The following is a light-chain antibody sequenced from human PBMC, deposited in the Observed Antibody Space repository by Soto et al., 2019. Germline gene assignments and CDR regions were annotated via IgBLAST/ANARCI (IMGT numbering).Light chain of an antibody. J-gene: IGKJ1*01. CDR1: QSISSW. V-gene: IGKV1-5*03. CDR2: KAS. CDR3: QQYNSDWT. Sequence: DIQITQSPSTLSASVGDRVTVTCRASQSISSWLAWYQQKPGRAPKILIYKASSLESGVPSRFGGSGSGTEFTLTISSLQPDDFATYYCQQYNSDWTFGQGTKVDIK.